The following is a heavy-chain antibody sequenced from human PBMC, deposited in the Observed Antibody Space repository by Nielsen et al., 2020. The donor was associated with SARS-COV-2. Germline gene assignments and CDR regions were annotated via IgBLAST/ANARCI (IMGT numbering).Heavy chain of an antibody. CDR2: IYYSGST. CDR3: ARVLIVVVPAAIGDRWFDP. V-gene: IGHV4-30-4*01. CDR1: GGSISSGDYY. Sequence: SETLSLTCTVSGGSISSGDYYWSWIRQPPGKGLEWIGYIYYSGSTYYNPSLKSRVTISEDTSKNQFSLKLSSVTAADTAVYYCARVLIVVVPAAIGDRWFDPWGQGTLVTVSS. D-gene: IGHD2-2*01. J-gene: IGHJ5*02.